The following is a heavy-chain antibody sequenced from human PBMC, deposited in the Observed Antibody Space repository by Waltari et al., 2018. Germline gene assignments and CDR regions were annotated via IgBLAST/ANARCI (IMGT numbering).Heavy chain of an antibody. CDR3: SVSLNS. CDR2: IKEDGSER. CDR1: GFTFSNFW. Sequence: EVQLVESGGGLVQPGGSLRLSCAASGFTFSNFWMNWVRQAPGKGREWVANIKEDGSERHNIDSVKGRFTISRDNAKNLWYLEMNSLRAGDTAVYYCSVSLNSWGQGTLVTVSS. V-gene: IGHV3-7*01. J-gene: IGHJ4*02.